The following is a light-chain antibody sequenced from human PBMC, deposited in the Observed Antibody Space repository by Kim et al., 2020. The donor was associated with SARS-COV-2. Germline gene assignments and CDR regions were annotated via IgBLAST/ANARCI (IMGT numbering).Light chain of an antibody. J-gene: IGKJ2*01. CDR1: QAVSSNY. CDR3: QQYSSSPYI. V-gene: IGKV3-20*01. CDR2: GAS. Sequence: LSPGEGATLSCRASQAVSSNYLAWYQQKPGQAPRLLIYGASTRATGIPDRFSGSGSGTDFTLTISRLEPEDFAVYYCQQYSSSPYIFGQGTKLEI.